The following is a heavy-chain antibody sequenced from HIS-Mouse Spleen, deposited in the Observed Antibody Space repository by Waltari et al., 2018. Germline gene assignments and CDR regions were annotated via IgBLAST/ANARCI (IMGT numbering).Heavy chain of an antibody. CDR2: IYYSGST. Sequence: QLQLQESGPGLVKPSETLSLPCTVSGGSISSSSSSWGWIRQPPGKGLEWIGSIYYSGSTYYNPSLKSRVTISVDTSKNQFSLKLSSVTAADTAVYYCAREIPYSSSWYDWYFDLWGRGTLVTVSS. J-gene: IGHJ2*01. CDR3: AREIPYSSSWYDWYFDL. V-gene: IGHV4-39*07. D-gene: IGHD6-13*01. CDR1: GGSISSSSSS.